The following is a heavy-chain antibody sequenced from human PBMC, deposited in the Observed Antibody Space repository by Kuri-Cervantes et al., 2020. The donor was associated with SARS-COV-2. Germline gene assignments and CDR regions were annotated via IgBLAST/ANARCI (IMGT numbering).Heavy chain of an antibody. V-gene: IGHV3-66*01. CDR2: VHPGGNT. Sequence: GESLKISCAVSGITVSNNYMTWVRQAPGKGLEWVSVVHPGGNTYYADSVKNRFIMSRDNYRNTVHLHLNSLRAEDTAVYYCARDRGHPYGDYYYYYMDVWGKGTTVTVSS. J-gene: IGHJ6*03. CDR1: GITVSNNY. CDR3: ARDRGHPYGDYYYYYMDV. D-gene: IGHD4-17*01.